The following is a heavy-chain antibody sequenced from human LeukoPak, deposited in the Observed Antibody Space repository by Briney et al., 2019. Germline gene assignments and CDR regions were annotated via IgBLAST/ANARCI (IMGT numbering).Heavy chain of an antibody. CDR3: AKYRGGGLWDAFRI. J-gene: IGHJ3*02. CDR1: GFTFSTFA. CDR2: ISGSAGAA. V-gene: IGHV3-23*01. Sequence: GGSLRLSCAASGFTFSTFAMTWVRQAPGKGLEWVSGISGSAGAAYYADSVKGRFTISRDNSKNTLYLQMNSLRAEDTAVYYCAKYRGGGLWDAFRIWGQGTMVTVFS. D-gene: IGHD3-10*01.